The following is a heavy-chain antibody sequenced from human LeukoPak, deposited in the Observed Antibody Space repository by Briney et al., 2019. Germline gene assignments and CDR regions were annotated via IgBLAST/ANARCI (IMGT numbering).Heavy chain of an antibody. CDR1: GYSFTSYW. CDR2: IYPGDSDT. CDR3: ARPARYDYDFWSGYWSWFDP. D-gene: IGHD3-3*01. J-gene: IGHJ5*02. Sequence: EESLKISCKGSGYSFTSYWIGWVRQMPGKGLEWMGIIYPGDSDTRYSPSFQGQVAISADKSISTAYLQWSSLKASDTAMYYCARPARYDYDFWSGYWSWFDPWGQGTLVTVSS. V-gene: IGHV5-51*01.